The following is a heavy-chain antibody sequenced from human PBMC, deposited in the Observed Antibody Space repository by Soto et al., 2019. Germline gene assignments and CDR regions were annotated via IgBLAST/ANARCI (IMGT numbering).Heavy chain of an antibody. D-gene: IGHD5-12*01. CDR3: ARAQYSGYLNPFYYYYYLDV. CDR1: GGSFSGYY. Sequence: QVQLQQWGAGLLKPSETLSLTCAVYGGSFSGYYWSWIRQPPGKGLEWIGEINHSGSTNYNPSLNSRFTISVDTSKNQFSLKLSSVTAADTAVYYCARAQYSGYLNPFYYYYYLDVWGKGTTVTVSS. V-gene: IGHV4-34*01. J-gene: IGHJ6*03. CDR2: INHSGST.